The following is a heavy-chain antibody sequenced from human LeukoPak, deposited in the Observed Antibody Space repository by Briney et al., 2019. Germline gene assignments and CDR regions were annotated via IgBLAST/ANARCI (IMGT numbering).Heavy chain of an antibody. D-gene: IGHD3-9*01. CDR2: IWYDGSNK. CDR1: GFTFSSYG. J-gene: IGHJ4*02. CDR3: AKSDILTGYHNPFDY. Sequence: GGSLRLSCAASGFTFSSYGMHWVRQAPGKGLEWVAVIWYDGSNKYYADSVKGRFTISRDNSKNTLYLQMNSLRAEDTAVYYCAKSDILTGYHNPFDYWGQGTLVTVSS. V-gene: IGHV3-30*02.